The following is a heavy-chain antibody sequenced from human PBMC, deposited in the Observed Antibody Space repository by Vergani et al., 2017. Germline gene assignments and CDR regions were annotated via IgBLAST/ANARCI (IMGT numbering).Heavy chain of an antibody. CDR2: ISSSGSTI. V-gene: IGHV3-48*03. D-gene: IGHD5-24*01. Sequence: EVQLVESGGGLVQPGGSLRLSCAASGFTFSSYEMNWVRQAPGKGLEWVSYISSSGSTIYYADSVKGRFTISRDNAKNSLYLQMNSLRAEDTAVYYCAREMAQGGAFEIWGQGTMVTVSS. J-gene: IGHJ3*02. CDR1: GFTFSSYE. CDR3: AREMAQGGAFEI.